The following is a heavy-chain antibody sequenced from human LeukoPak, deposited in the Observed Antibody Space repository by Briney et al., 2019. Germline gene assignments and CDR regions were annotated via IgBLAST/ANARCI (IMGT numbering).Heavy chain of an antibody. J-gene: IGHJ4*02. Sequence: GGSLRLSCAASGFTFSSYSMNWVRQAPGKGLEWVSSISSSSSYIYYADSVKGRFTISRDNSKNTLYLQMNSLRAEDTAVYYCAKDHELGFGESRVYWGQGTLVTVSS. V-gene: IGHV3-21*04. CDR3: AKDHELGFGESRVY. CDR2: ISSSSSYI. D-gene: IGHD3-10*01. CDR1: GFTFSSYS.